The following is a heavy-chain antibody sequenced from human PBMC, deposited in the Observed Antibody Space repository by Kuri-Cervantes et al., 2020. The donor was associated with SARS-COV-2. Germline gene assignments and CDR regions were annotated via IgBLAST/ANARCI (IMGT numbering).Heavy chain of an antibody. Sequence: GESLKISCAASGFTFSTYALHWVRQAPGKGLEWVSIISYDGNIRYYADSVKGRFTISRDNSKSTLYLQMNRLTAGDTAMYYCAKETGTLTLGQFDHWGRGTLVTVSS. V-gene: IGHV3-30-3*01. CDR2: ISYDGNIR. CDR3: AKETGTLTLGQFDH. CDR1: GFTFSTYA. J-gene: IGHJ4*02. D-gene: IGHD1-14*01.